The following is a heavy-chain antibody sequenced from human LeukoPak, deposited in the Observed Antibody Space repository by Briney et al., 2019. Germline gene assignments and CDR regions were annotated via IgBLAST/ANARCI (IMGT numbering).Heavy chain of an antibody. Sequence: PSETLSLTCTVSGGSISSYYWSWIRQPPGKGLEWIGYIYYSGSTNYNPSLKSRVTISVDTSKNQFSLKLSSVTAADTAVYYSARTPGGDYFDYWGQGTLVTVSS. CDR1: GGSISSYY. V-gene: IGHV4-59*01. J-gene: IGHJ4*02. D-gene: IGHD4-17*01. CDR3: ARTPGGDYFDY. CDR2: IYYSGST.